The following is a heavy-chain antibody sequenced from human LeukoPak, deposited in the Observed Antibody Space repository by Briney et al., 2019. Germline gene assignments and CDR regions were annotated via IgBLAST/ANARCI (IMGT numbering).Heavy chain of an antibody. J-gene: IGHJ4*02. CDR3: ARHLRTFNSGSYYSTFDY. Sequence: PSETLSLTCAVYGGSFSGYYWSWIRQPPGKGLEWIGEINRSGSTNYNPSLKSRVTISGDTSKNQFSLKLSSVTAADTAVYFCARHLRTFNSGSYYSTFDYWGQGTLVTVSS. V-gene: IGHV4-34*01. CDR1: GGSFSGYY. D-gene: IGHD1-26*01. CDR2: INRSGST.